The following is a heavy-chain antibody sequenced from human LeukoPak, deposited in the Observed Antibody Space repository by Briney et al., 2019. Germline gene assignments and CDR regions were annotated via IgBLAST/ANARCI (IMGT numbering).Heavy chain of an antibody. CDR3: ARGHRQTGSNYFVLPFDD. Sequence: PSETLSLTCTVSDGAIAGYSWSWIRQPPGKGLEWIGYIYYSGDTNYNPSLQSRVTVSVDTSKNQFSLKLTSVTAADTAVYFCARGHRQTGSNYFVLPFDDWGQGKLVIVSS. D-gene: IGHD1-7*01. J-gene: IGHJ4*02. V-gene: IGHV4-59*01. CDR2: IYYSGDT. CDR1: DGAIAGYS.